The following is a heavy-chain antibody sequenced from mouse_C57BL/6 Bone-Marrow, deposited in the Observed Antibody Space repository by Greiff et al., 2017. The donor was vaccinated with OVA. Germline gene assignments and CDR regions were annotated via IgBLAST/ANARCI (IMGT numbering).Heavy chain of an antibody. J-gene: IGHJ4*01. V-gene: IGHV1-7*01. CDR1: GYTFTSYW. CDR3: AGVYYGYDLLAMDY. CDR2: INPSSGYT. D-gene: IGHD2-2*01. Sequence: VQLQQSGAELAKPGASVKLSCKASGYTFTSYWMHWVKQRPGQGLEWIGYINPSSGYTNYNQKFKDKATLTADKSSSTAYMQLSSLTYEDSAVYYCAGVYYGYDLLAMDYWGQGTSVTVSS.